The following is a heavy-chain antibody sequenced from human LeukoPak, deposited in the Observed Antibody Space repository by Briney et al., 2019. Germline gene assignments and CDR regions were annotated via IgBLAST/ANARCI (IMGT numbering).Heavy chain of an antibody. V-gene: IGHV4-59*01. D-gene: IGHD3-10*01. J-gene: IGHJ4*02. CDR3: ARAGGFGELLSHFDY. CDR2: IYYSGST. CDR1: GGSISSYY. Sequence: SETLSLTCTVSGGSISSYYWSWIRQPPGKGLEGIGYIYYSGSTNYNPSLKSRFTISVDTSKNQFSLKLSSVTAADTAVYYCARAGGFGELLSHFDYWGQGTLVTVSS.